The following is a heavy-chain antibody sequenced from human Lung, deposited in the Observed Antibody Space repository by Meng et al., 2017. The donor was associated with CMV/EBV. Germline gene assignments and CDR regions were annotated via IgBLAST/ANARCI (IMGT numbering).Heavy chain of an antibody. V-gene: IGHV1-69*10. CDR3: ARWIFGLAVGNFGLDV. Sequence: SXXVSXKASGGSLSISWVRQAPGQGLEWVGGIRPILGRANYAQKFQGRVTISADKFTTTAYMELSSLRSEDTAVYYCARWIFGLAVGNFGLDVWGQGATVTVSS. D-gene: IGHD3/OR15-3a*01. J-gene: IGHJ6*02. CDR1: GGSLS. CDR2: IRPILGRA.